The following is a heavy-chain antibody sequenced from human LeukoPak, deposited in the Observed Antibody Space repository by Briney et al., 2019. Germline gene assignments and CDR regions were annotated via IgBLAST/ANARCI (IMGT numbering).Heavy chain of an antibody. V-gene: IGHV3-30*18. CDR3: AKDRVVGYFDY. D-gene: IGHD2-2*01. J-gene: IGHJ4*02. Sequence: GGSLRLSCAASGLTFSSYGMHWVRQAPGKGLEWVAVISYDGSNKYYADSVKGRFTISRDNSKNTLYLQMNSLRAEDTAVYYCAKDRVVGYFDYWGQGTLVTVSS. CDR1: GLTFSSYG. CDR2: ISYDGSNK.